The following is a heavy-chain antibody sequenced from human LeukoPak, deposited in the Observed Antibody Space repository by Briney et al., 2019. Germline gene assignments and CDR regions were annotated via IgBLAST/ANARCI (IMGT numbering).Heavy chain of an antibody. D-gene: IGHD6-19*01. V-gene: IGHV4-34*01. CDR2: INHSGST. CDR3: AISSGWRRWFDP. CDR1: GGSFSGYY. Sequence: SETLSLTCAVYGGSFSGYYWSWIRQPPGKGLEWIGEINHSGSTSYNPSLKSRVTISVDTSKNQFSLKLSSVTAADTAVYYCAISSGWRRWFDPWGQGTLVTVSS. J-gene: IGHJ5*02.